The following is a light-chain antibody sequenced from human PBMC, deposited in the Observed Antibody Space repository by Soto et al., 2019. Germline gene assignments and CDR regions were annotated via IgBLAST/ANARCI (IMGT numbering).Light chain of an antibody. Sequence: QSVLTQPASVSGSPGPSITISCTGTSSDVGGYNYVSWYQQHPGKAPKLMIYEVSNRPSGVSNRFSGSKSGNTASLTISGLQAEDEADYYCSSYTSSSTLVVCGGTKLTVL. CDR2: EVS. CDR1: SSDVGGYNY. CDR3: SSYTSSSTLV. V-gene: IGLV2-14*01. J-gene: IGLJ3*02.